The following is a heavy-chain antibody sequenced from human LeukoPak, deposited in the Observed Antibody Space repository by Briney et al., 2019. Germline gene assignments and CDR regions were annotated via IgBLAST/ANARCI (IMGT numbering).Heavy chain of an antibody. CDR2: INHSGST. V-gene: IGHV4-34*01. CDR3: AGRKVGA. J-gene: IGHJ5*02. Sequence: KSSETLSLTCAVYGGSFSGYYWSWIRQPPGKGLEWIGEINHSGSTNYNPSLKSRVTISVDTSKNQFSLKLSSVTAADTAVYCCAGRKVGAWGQGTLVTVS. D-gene: IGHD1-26*01. CDR1: GGSFSGYY.